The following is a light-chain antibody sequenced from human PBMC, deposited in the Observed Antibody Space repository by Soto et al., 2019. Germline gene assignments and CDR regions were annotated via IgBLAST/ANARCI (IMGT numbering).Light chain of an antibody. CDR3: QQSFSTPIT. V-gene: IGKV1-39*01. CDR2: AAS. J-gene: IGKJ5*01. Sequence: DIQITQSSSSLSPSLGHRVTNTCRARQNISSYLCWYQQKPGKAPNLLIYAASTLQSGVPSRFSGSGSGTDFTLTISSLQPEDFATYFCQQSFSTPITFGQGTRLEIK. CDR1: QNISSY.